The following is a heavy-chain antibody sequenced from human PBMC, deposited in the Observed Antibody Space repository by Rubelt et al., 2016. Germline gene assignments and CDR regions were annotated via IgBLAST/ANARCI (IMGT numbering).Heavy chain of an antibody. D-gene: IGHD6-19*01. J-gene: IGHJ5*02. CDR2: IYYSGST. CDR3: ASLGGSYRRGWYGFP. Sequence: EWIGYIYYSGSTNYNPSPKSRVTISVDTSKNQFSLKLSSVTAADTAVYYCASLGGSYRRGWYGFPWGQGTLVTVSS. V-gene: IGHV4-59*12.